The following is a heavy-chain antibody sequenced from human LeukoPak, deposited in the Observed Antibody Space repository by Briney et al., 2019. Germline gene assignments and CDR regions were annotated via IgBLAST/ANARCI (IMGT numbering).Heavy chain of an antibody. V-gene: IGHV4-4*07. Sequence: SETLSLTCTVSGGSISSYYWSWIRQPAGKGLEWIGRIYTSGSTNYNPSLKSRVTMSVDTSKNQFSLKLSSVTAADTAVYYCARGSVLDYYGSGNYYYGMDVWGTGTTVTVSS. CDR3: ARGSVLDYYGSGNYYYGMDV. J-gene: IGHJ6*04. CDR2: IYTSGST. D-gene: IGHD3-10*01. CDR1: GGSISSYY.